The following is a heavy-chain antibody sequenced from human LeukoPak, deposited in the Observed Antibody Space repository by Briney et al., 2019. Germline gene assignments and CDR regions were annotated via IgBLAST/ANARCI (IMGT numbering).Heavy chain of an antibody. D-gene: IGHD3-22*01. CDR1: GGSISTNF. Sequence: SETLSLTCTVSGGSISTNFWSWIRQPPGKGLEWIGYIRYSGNTNYNPSLRSRVTISVDTSKNQFSLKLSSVTAADTAVYYCARGVGYYDSSGYYHNWYFDLWGRGTLVTVSS. CDR2: IRYSGNT. CDR3: ARGVGYYDSSGYYHNWYFDL. J-gene: IGHJ2*01. V-gene: IGHV4-59*01.